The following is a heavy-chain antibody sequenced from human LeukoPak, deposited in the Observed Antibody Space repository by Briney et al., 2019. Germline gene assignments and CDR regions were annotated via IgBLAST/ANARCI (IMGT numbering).Heavy chain of an antibody. D-gene: IGHD4-17*01. V-gene: IGHV3-33*01. CDR3: AREATEYGDSHFAY. CDR2: IWYDGRHE. Sequence: PGGSLRLSCAASGFVFGNYGMHWVRQAPGKGLEWVAVIWYDGRHEYYADSEKGRFTISRDNSKNTLFLQMHSLRAEETAVYYCAREATEYGDSHFAYWGQGSLVTASS. J-gene: IGHJ4*02. CDR1: GFVFGNYG.